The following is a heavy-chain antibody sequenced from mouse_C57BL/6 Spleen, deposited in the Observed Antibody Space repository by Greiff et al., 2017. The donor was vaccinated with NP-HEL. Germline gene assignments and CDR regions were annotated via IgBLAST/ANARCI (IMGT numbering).Heavy chain of an antibody. Sequence: DVMLVESGGGLVKPGGSLKLSCAASGFTFSDYGMHWVRQAPEKGLEWVAYISSGSSTIYYADTVKGRFTISRDNAKNTLFLQMTSLRSEDTAMYYCAREWLGYFDYWGQGTTLTVSS. CDR2: ISSGSSTI. V-gene: IGHV5-17*01. D-gene: IGHD2-2*01. J-gene: IGHJ2*01. CDR1: GFTFSDYG. CDR3: AREWLGYFDY.